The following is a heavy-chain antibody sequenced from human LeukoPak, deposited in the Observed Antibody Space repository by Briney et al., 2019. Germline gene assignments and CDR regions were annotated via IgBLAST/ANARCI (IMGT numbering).Heavy chain of an antibody. Sequence: PSETLSLTCTVSGGSISSYYWSWIRQPAGKGLEWIGRMHSSGSTNYNPSIKSRVTMSLDTSKNQFSLKLSSVTAADTAVYYCARGPRMLRQWLVRAFGWFDPWGQGTLVTVSS. CDR3: ARGPRMLRQWLVRAFGWFDP. V-gene: IGHV4-4*07. J-gene: IGHJ5*02. D-gene: IGHD6-19*01. CDR2: MHSSGST. CDR1: GGSISSYY.